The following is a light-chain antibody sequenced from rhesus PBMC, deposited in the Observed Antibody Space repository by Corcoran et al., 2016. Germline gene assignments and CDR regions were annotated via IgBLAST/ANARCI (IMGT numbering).Light chain of an antibody. CDR3: QHSYGTPFT. CDR1: ENVNNY. J-gene: IGKJ3*01. V-gene: IGKV1-74*01. CDR2: AAS. Sequence: DIQMTQSQSSLSASVGDRLTITCRESENVNNYLHWYQQKQGKAPKPLIYAASTLQSGVPSRFSGSGSGTDYTFTISSLQPEDVATYYCQHSYGTPFTFGPGTKVDIK.